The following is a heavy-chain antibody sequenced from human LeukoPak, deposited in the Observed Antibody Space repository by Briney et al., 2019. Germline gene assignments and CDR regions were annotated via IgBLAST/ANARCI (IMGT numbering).Heavy chain of an antibody. D-gene: IGHD3-10*01. CDR2: INPNSGGT. V-gene: IGHV1-2*02. CDR1: GYTFSDYY. Sequence: ASVKVSCKASGYTFSDYYMHWVRQAPGQGLEWMGWINPNSGGTNYAQKFQGRVTMTRDTSISTAYMELSRLRSDDTAVYYCARVYYYGSDTHYFDYWGQGTLVTVSS. CDR3: ARVYYYGSDTHYFDY. J-gene: IGHJ4*02.